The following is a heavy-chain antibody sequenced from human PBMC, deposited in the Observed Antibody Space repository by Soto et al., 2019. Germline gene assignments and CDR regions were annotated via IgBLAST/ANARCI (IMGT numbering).Heavy chain of an antibody. J-gene: IGHJ5*02. V-gene: IGHV3-23*01. Sequence: GGSLRLSCAASGFTFSSYAMSWVRQAPGKGLEWVSAISGSGGSTYYADSVKGRFTISRDNSKNTLYLQMNSPRAEDTAVYYCAKDRDRGGNWNSWFDPWGQGILVTVSS. CDR3: AKDRDRGGNWNSWFDP. CDR1: GFTFSSYA. D-gene: IGHD1-7*01. CDR2: ISGSGGST.